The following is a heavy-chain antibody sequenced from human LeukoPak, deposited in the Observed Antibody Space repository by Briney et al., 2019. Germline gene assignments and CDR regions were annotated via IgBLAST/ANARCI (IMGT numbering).Heavy chain of an antibody. V-gene: IGHV5-51*01. J-gene: IGHJ4*02. CDR1: GYSFTTYW. CDR3: ARTYYDILSFDY. Sequence: GESLKISCKVSGYSFTTYWLGRVRHMPGKAPEWMGIIYPDDSDTRYSPSFQGQVTISADKSISTAYLQWSSLKASDTAIYYCARTYYDILSFDYWGQGTLDTVSS. CDR2: IYPDDSDT. D-gene: IGHD3-9*01.